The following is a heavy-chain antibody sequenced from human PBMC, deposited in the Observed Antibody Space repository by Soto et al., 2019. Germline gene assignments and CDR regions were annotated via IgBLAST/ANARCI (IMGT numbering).Heavy chain of an antibody. J-gene: IGHJ4*02. V-gene: IGHV3-33*06. D-gene: IGHD2-2*01. CDR3: AKNVPGCSSTSCLMDY. CDR1: GFTFSSYG. CDR2: IWYDGSNK. Sequence: GGSLRLSCAASGFTFSSYGMHWVRQAPGKGLEWVAVIWYDGSNKYYADSVKGRFTISRDNSKNTLYLQMNSLRAEDTAVYYCAKNVPGCSSTSCLMDYWGQGTLVTVSS.